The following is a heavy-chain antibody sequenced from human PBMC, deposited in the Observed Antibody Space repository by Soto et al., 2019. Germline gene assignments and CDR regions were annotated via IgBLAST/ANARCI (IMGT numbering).Heavy chain of an antibody. Sequence: SETLSLTCTVSGGSISSGGYYWSWIRQHPGKGLEWIGYIYYSGSTYYNPSLKSRVTISVDTSKNQFSLKLSSVTAADTAVYYCARLTTVTTVIDYWGQGTLVTVSS. CDR2: IYYSGST. CDR1: GGSISSGGYY. CDR3: ARLTTVTTVIDY. J-gene: IGHJ4*02. V-gene: IGHV4-31*03. D-gene: IGHD4-17*01.